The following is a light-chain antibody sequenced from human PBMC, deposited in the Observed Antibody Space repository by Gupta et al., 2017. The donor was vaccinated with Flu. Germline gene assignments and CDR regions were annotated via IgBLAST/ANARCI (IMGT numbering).Light chain of an antibody. V-gene: IGLV3-25*03. CDR3: QSTDSSGTYWV. CDR1: ALPNQY. CDR2: KDI. Sequence: TARITCSGDALPNQYAYWYQQKPGQAPVLVIYKDIERPSGIPERFSGSSSGTTATLTISGVQAEDEADYYCQSTDSSGTYWVFGGGTELTVL. J-gene: IGLJ3*02.